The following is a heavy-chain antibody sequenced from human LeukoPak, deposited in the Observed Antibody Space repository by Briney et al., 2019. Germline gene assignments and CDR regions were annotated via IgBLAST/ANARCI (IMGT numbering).Heavy chain of an antibody. CDR1: GLAFSAYK. D-gene: IGHD2-15*01. CDR2: ISTDGYTT. CDR3: VVGGSPGY. V-gene: IGHV3-74*01. J-gene: IGHJ4*02. Sequence: GGSLRLSCAASGLAFSAYKMHWVRQAPRKGLVWVSRISTDGYTTDYADFVQGRFTASRDNTKNTWSQEMNSLRAEDTAVYYCVVGGSPGYWGQGTLVTVSS.